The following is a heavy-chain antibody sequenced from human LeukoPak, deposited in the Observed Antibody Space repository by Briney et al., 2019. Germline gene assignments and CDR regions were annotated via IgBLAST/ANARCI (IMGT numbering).Heavy chain of an antibody. D-gene: IGHD2-15*01. CDR1: GGSISSNNW. CDR2: IYHSGSA. CDR3: ARDRLRLGYERTNWFDP. J-gene: IGHJ5*02. V-gene: IGHV4-4*02. Sequence: SGTLSLTCGVSGGSISSNNWWSWVRQPPGQGLEWIGEIYHSGSANYNPSLKSRVTISVDKSKNQLSLKLISVTAADTAVYYCARDRLRLGYERTNWFDPWGQGTLVTVSS.